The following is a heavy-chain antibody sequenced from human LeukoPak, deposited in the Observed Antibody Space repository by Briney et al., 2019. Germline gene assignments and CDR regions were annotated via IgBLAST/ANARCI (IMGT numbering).Heavy chain of an antibody. CDR2: IKSKTDGGTT. D-gene: IGHD6-6*01. Sequence: GGSLRLSCAASGFTFSNAWMSWVRQAPGKGLEWVGRIKSKTDGGTTDYAAPVKGRFTISRDESKNTLYLQMNSLKTEDTAVYYCTTDPDQLVDSTTVDYWGQGTLVTVSS. CDR3: TTDPDQLVDSTTVDY. CDR1: GFTFSNAW. V-gene: IGHV3-15*01. J-gene: IGHJ4*02.